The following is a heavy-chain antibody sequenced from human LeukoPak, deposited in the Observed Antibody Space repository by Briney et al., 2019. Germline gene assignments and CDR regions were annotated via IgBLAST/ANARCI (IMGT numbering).Heavy chain of an antibody. CDR2: IYSGGST. D-gene: IGHD2-21*02. CDR1: GFTVSSNY. J-gene: IGHJ2*01. V-gene: IGHV3-66*01. Sequence: GGSLRLSCAASGFTVSSNYMDWVRQAPGKGLEWVSLIYSGGSTYYADSVKGRFTISRDNSKNTLYLQMNSLRPEDTAVYYCASGMTAHYWYFDLWGRGALVTVSS. CDR3: ASGMTAHYWYFDL.